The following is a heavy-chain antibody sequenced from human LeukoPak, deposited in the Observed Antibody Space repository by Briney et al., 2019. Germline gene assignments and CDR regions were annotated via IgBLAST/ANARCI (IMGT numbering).Heavy chain of an antibody. Sequence: PSETLSLTCAVYGGSFSGYYWSWIRQPPVKGLEWIGEINHSGSTNYNPSLKSRVTISVDTSKNQFSLKLSSVTAADTAVYHCARGPNYRAGRADYWGQGTLVTVSS. CDR1: GGSFSGYY. V-gene: IGHV4-34*01. D-gene: IGHD1-1*01. J-gene: IGHJ4*02. CDR2: INHSGST. CDR3: ARGPNYRAGRADY.